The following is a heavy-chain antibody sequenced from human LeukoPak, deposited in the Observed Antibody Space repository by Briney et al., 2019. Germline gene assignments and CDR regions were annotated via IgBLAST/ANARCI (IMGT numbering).Heavy chain of an antibody. CDR2: IRYDGSNK. CDR3: AKSLTTIDVLVYYFDY. CDR1: GFTFSSYG. J-gene: IGHJ4*02. Sequence: GGSLRLSCAASGFTFSSYGMHWVRQAPGKGLEWVAFIRYDGSNKYYADSVKGRFTISRDNSKNTLYLQMNSLRAEDTAVYYCAKSLTTIDVLVYYFDYWGQGTLVTVSS. D-gene: IGHD4-17*01. V-gene: IGHV3-30*02.